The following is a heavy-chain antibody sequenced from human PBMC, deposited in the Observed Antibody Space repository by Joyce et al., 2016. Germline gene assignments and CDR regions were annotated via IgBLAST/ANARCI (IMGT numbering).Heavy chain of an antibody. CDR2: IYQSGNT. Sequence: QLLLQESGPGLVKTSQTLSLTCAVSGDSFTNGGYAWNWIRQPPGKGLEWIGDIYQSGNTHFTPSLQSRVTISLDRSKSQCSLKLSSVTAADTAVYYCARAPRGPGYFDSWGQGTLVTVSS. D-gene: IGHD3-10*01. V-gene: IGHV4-30-2*01. CDR3: ARAPRGPGYFDS. J-gene: IGHJ4*02. CDR1: GDSFTNGGYA.